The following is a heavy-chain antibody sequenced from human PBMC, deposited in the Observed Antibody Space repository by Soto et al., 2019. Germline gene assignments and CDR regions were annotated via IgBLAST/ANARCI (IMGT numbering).Heavy chain of an antibody. J-gene: IGHJ6*02. CDR2: IYPCYSDT. V-gene: IGHV5-51*01. Sequence: LGESLKISCKGSGYSFTSYWIVWVLHMPGKCLDCIGIIYPCYSDTRYSPSFQGQFTISADNSIITAYLHWSSLKASDTAMYYCARHRTRSGMDVWGQGTTVTVSS. CDR1: GYSFTSYW. CDR3: ARHRTRSGMDV.